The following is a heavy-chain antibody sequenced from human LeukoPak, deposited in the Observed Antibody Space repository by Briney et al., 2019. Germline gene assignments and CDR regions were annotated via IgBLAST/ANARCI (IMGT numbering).Heavy chain of an antibody. Sequence: GGSLRLSCTASGFTFDDYGMSWVRQAPGKGLEWVSGINWNGGSTGYADSVKGRFTISRDNAKNSLYLQMNSLRAEDTAVYYCARDPGDGYWGGFDYWGQGTLVTVSS. CDR2: INWNGGST. V-gene: IGHV3-20*04. CDR3: ARDPGDGYWGGFDY. J-gene: IGHJ4*02. CDR1: GFTFDDYG. D-gene: IGHD5-24*01.